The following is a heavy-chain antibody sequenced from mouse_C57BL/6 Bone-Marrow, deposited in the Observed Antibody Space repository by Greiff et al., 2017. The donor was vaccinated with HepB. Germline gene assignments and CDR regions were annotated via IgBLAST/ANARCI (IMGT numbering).Heavy chain of an antibody. CDR3: AREGVYYGNGGFAY. Sequence: VQLQQSGAELVRPGTSVKVSCKASGYAFTNYLIEWVKQRPGQGLEWIGVINPGSGGTNYNEKFKGKATLTADKSSSTAYMQLSSLTSEDSAVYFCAREGVYYGNGGFAYWGQGTLVTVSA. CDR1: GYAFTNYL. CDR2: INPGSGGT. D-gene: IGHD2-1*01. J-gene: IGHJ3*01. V-gene: IGHV1-54*01.